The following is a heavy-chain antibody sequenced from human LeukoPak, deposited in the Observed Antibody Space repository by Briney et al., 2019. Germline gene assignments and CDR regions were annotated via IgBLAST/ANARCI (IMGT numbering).Heavy chain of an antibody. J-gene: IGHJ4*02. CDR3: ARGTAASRYYFDY. D-gene: IGHD6-13*01. CDR2: INHSGST. CDR1: GGSFSGYY. V-gene: IGHV4-34*01. Sequence: SETLSLTCAVYGGSFSGYYWSWIRQPPGKGLEWIGEINHSGSTNYNPSLKSRVTISVDTSKNQFSLKKSSVTAADTAVYYCARGTAASRYYFDYWGQGILVTVSS.